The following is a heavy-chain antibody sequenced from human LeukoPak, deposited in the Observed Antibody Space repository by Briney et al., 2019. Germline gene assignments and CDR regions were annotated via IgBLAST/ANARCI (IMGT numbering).Heavy chain of an antibody. J-gene: IGHJ3*02. CDR2: IYYSGST. CDR1: GGSISSYY. Sequence: SETLSLTCTVSGGSISSYYWSWIRQPPGKALEWIGYIYYSGSTNYNPSLKSRVTISVDTSKNQFSLKLSSVTAADTAVYYCGGGVYYDSSGYYYDAFDIWGQGTMVTVSS. V-gene: IGHV4-59*01. CDR3: GGGVYYDSSGYYYDAFDI. D-gene: IGHD3-22*01.